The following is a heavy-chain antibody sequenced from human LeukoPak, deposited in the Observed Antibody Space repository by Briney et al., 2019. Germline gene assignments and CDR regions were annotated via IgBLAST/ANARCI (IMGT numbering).Heavy chain of an antibody. Sequence: GGSLTLSCAASGFTFSNYAMSWVRQAPGKGLEWVSSISRSGSNTYYADSVKGRFTISRDNSKNTLYLQMNSLRAEDTAVYYCVGSSDSSGYYFHYFDYWGQGTLVTVSS. CDR2: ISRSGSNT. J-gene: IGHJ4*02. D-gene: IGHD3-22*01. CDR1: GFTFSNYA. CDR3: VGSSDSSGYYFHYFDY. V-gene: IGHV3-23*01.